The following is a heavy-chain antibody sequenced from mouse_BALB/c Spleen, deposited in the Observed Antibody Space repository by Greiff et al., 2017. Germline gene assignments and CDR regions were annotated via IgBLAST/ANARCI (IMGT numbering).Heavy chain of an antibody. CDR2: IDPENGNT. CDR3: ARAAAGYFDV. V-gene: IGHV14-1*02. Sequence: VQLQQSGAELVRPGALVKLSCKASGFNINDYYMHWVKQRPEQGLEWIGWIDPENGNTIYDPKFQGKASITADTSSNTAYLQLSSLTSEDTAVYYCARAAAGYFDVWGAGTTVTVSS. J-gene: IGHJ1*01. D-gene: IGHD1-2*01. CDR1: GFNINDYY.